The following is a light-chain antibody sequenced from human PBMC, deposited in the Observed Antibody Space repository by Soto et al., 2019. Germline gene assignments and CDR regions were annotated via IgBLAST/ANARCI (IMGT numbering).Light chain of an antibody. V-gene: IGKV3-11*01. Sequence: ILLTQSPVTLSLSPGERATLSCSASQSVSSSYLAWYQQKPGQAPRRLIYDASNRATGIPARFSGSGSGTDFTLTISSREPEDVAVYNCQYRSNWSPGTFGQGTRLEIK. CDR1: QSVSSSY. J-gene: IGKJ5*01. CDR2: DAS. CDR3: QYRSNWSPGT.